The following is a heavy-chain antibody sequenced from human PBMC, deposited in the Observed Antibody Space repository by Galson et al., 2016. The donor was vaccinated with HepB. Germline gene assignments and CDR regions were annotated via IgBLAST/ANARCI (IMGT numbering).Heavy chain of an antibody. CDR1: GGSISSYY. V-gene: IGHV4-59*01. D-gene: IGHD6-13*01. CDR3: ARDHSSSWSGPGFDP. CDR2: INYIGST. Sequence: ETLSLTCPVSGGSISSYYWSWIRQPPGKGLEWIGYINYIGSTNYNPSLKSRVTISVDTSKNQFSLNLSSVTAADTAVYYCARDHSSSWSGPGFDPWGQGTLVSVSS. J-gene: IGHJ5*02.